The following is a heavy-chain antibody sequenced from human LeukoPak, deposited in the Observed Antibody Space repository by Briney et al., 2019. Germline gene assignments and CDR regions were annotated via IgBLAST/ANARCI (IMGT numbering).Heavy chain of an antibody. CDR2: IYTSGST. J-gene: IGHJ4*02. D-gene: IGHD4-17*01. V-gene: IGHV4-4*07. Sequence: PSETLSLTCTVSGGSISSYYWSWIRQPAGKGLEWIGRIYTSGSTNYNPSLKSRVTMSVDTSKNQFSLKLSSVTAADTAVYYCARGFTQPGLDDYGDFYFDYWGQGTLVTVSS. CDR1: GGSISSYY. CDR3: ARGFTQPGLDDYGDFYFDY.